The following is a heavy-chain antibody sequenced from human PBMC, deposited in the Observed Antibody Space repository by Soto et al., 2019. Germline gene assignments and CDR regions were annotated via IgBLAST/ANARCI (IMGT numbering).Heavy chain of an antibody. CDR1: GFTFTTHA. CDR3: ARRNNSGPIDY. V-gene: IGHV1-3*01. CDR2: INAGNGNT. Sequence: ASVKVSCKTSGFTFTTHAIHWVRQAPGQRFEWMGWINAGNGNTKYSQRFQDRVTITRDTSASTAYMELSSLTSEDRAVHYCARRNNSGPIDYWGQGTLVTVSS. J-gene: IGHJ4*02. D-gene: IGHD5-12*01.